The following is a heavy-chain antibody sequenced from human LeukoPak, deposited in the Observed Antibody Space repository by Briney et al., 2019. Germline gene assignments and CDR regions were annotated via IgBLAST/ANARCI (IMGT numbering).Heavy chain of an antibody. CDR1: GFTFSSYA. CDR2: ISGSGDST. Sequence: PGGSLRLSCAASGFTFSSYAMSWVRQAPGKGLEWVSVISGSGDSTYYADSVKGRFSISRDNSKNTLYLQMGSLRGEDTAVYYCAKDFRIGHSAHFDYWGQGALVTVSS. D-gene: IGHD2-15*01. J-gene: IGHJ4*02. V-gene: IGHV3-23*01. CDR3: AKDFRIGHSAHFDY.